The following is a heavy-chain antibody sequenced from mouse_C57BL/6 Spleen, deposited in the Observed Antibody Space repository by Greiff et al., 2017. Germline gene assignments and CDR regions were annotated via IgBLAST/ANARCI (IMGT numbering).Heavy chain of an antibody. CDR2: IDPETGGT. CDR3: MDDYDGAY. D-gene: IGHD2-4*01. V-gene: IGHV1-15*01. Sequence: QVQLQQSGAELVRPGASVTLSCKASGYTFTDYEMHWVKQTPVHGLEWIGAIDPETGGTAYNQKFKGKAILTADKSSSTAYMELRSLTSEDSAVYYCMDDYDGAYWGQGTLVTVSA. J-gene: IGHJ3*01. CDR1: GYTFTDYE.